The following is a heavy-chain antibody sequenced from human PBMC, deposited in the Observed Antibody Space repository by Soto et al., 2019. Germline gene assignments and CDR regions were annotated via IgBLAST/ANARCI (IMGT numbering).Heavy chain of an antibody. CDR1: GFTFSSYW. Sequence: VQLVESGGGLVQPGGSLRLSCAASGFTFSSYWMSWVRQAPGKGLEWVANIKQDGSEKYYVDSVKGRFTISRDNAKNSLYLQMNSLRAEDTAVYYCAREGYCSSTSCYGDNYYYMDVWGKGTTVTVSS. CDR2: IKQDGSEK. CDR3: AREGYCSSTSCYGDNYYYMDV. D-gene: IGHD2-2*01. V-gene: IGHV3-7*01. J-gene: IGHJ6*03.